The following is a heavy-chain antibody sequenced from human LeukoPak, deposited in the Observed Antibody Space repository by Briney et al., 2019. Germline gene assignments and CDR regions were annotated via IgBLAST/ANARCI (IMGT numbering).Heavy chain of an antibody. V-gene: IGHV3-21*01. D-gene: IGHD1-20*01. CDR1: GFTFNSYV. J-gene: IGHJ4*02. Sequence: GGSLRLSCAASGFTFNSYVMSWVRQAPGKGLEWVSSISSSSSYIYYADSVKGRFTISRDNAKNSLYLQMNSLRAEDTAVYYCARDRVTGTTAVSDYWGQGTLVTVSS. CDR2: ISSSSSYI. CDR3: ARDRVTGTTAVSDY.